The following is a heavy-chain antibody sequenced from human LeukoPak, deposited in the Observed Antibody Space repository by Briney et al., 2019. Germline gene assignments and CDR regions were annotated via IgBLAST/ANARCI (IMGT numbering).Heavy chain of an antibody. V-gene: IGHV4-4*02. CDR2: IYHSGST. D-gene: IGHD5-18*01. J-gene: IGHJ6*03. Sequence: SETLSLTCAVSGGSISSSNWWSWVRQPPGKGLEWIGEIYHSGSTNYNPSLKSRVTISVDKSKNQFSLKLSSVTAADTAVYYCARQSNGYSYGYYYYYYYMDVWGKGTTVTVSS. CDR3: ARQSNGYSYGYYYYYYYMDV. CDR1: GGSISSSNW.